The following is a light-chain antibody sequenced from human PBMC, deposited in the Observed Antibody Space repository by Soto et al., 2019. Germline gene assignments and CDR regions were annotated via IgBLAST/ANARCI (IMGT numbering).Light chain of an antibody. J-gene: IGKJ1*01. CDR1: QSVSSY. Sequence: EIGWTTKTATLSLSTGERATLSCRASQSVSSYLAWYQQKPGQAPRLLIYDASNRATGIPARFSGSGSGTDFTLTICSLEPEDFAVYCCQLPSNWPCSFDEGTKVDIK. CDR3: QLPSNWPCS. CDR2: DAS. V-gene: IGKV3-11*01.